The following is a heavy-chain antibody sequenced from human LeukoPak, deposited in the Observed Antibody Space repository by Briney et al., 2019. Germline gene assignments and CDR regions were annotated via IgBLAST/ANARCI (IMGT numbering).Heavy chain of an antibody. V-gene: IGHV4-34*01. Sequence: PWETLSRPWAVYGDSFSDYYWSWIRQSPGAGLGWIGEVNDRGTTNYNPNLKSRVTISVVTSSNQFSLKLTSVTAADTALYFRATRRGGPYPYFFDPWDQGALVTVSS. J-gene: IGHJ5*02. CDR3: ATRRGGPYPYFFDP. D-gene: IGHD2-15*01. CDR2: VNDRGTT. CDR1: GDSFSDYY.